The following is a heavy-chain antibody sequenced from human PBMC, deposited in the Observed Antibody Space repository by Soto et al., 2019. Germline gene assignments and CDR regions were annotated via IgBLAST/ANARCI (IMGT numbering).Heavy chain of an antibody. Sequence: QVQLQESGPGLVKPSQTLSLTCTVSGGSISSGGYYWSWIRQHPGKGLEWIGYIYYSGSTYYNPSLTSRVTISVDTSKNQFSLKLSSVTAADTAVYYCAYDYVWGSYREGGYWGQGTLVTVSS. CDR3: AYDYVWGSYREGGY. CDR1: GGSISSGGYY. CDR2: IYYSGST. D-gene: IGHD3-16*02. J-gene: IGHJ4*02. V-gene: IGHV4-31*03.